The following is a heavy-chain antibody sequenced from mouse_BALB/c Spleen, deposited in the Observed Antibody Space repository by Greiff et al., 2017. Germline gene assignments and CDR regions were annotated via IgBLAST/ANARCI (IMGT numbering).Heavy chain of an antibody. D-gene: IGHD2-3*01. CDR1: GFTFSSFG. CDR2: ISSGSSTI. V-gene: IGHV5-17*02. J-gene: IGHJ2*01. Sequence: DVHLVESGGGLVQPGGSRKLSCAASGFTFSSFGMHWVRQAPEKGLEWVAYISSGSSTIYYADTVKGRFTISRDNPKNTLFLQMTSLRSEDTAMYYCARIYDGYLDYWGQGTTLTVSS. CDR3: ARIYDGYLDY.